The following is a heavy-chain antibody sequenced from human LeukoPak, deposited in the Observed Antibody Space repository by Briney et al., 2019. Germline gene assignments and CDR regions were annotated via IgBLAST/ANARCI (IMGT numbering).Heavy chain of an antibody. CDR3: TRHDVVPVLGHGMAD. D-gene: IGHD2-2*01. V-gene: IGHV4-59*08. CDR2: ISPDGYN. CDR1: GAYIGTYY. Sequence: SETLSLTCSVSGAYIGTYYWSWMRQAPGKGLEWTGYISPDGYNLNTPSLRSRVTITRDTSENQFSLILSSVTAADTAVYYCTRHDVVPVLGHGMADWGQGTTVTVAS. J-gene: IGHJ6*02.